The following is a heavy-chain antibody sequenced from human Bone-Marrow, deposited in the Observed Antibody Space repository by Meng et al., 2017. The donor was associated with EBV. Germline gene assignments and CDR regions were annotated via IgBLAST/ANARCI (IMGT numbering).Heavy chain of an antibody. CDR1: GYTFTGYY. J-gene: IGHJ4*02. V-gene: IGHV1-2*06. CDR2: INPNSGGT. D-gene: IGHD6-19*01. Sequence: QVQLVQSGAEVKKPXVSVKGSCKASGYTFTGYYMHWVRQAPGQGLEWMGRINPNSGGTNYAQKFQGRVTMTRDTSISTAYMELSRLRSDDTAVYYCARDSGSGWYTADYWGQGTLVTVSS. CDR3: ARDSGSGWYTADY.